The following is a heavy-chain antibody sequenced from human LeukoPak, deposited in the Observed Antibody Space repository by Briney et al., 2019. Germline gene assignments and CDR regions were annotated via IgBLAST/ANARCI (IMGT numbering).Heavy chain of an antibody. CDR1: GFSLSTSEMC. D-gene: IGHD3-10*01. V-gene: IGHV2-70*11. Sequence: SGPALVKPTQTLTLTCTFSGFSLSTSEMCVSWIRQPPGKALEWLARIDWDDYKYYNTSLRTRLTISKDTSKSQVVLTMTNMGPVDTATFYCARGYHYGSGSYYSYYMDVWGKGTTVTVSS. J-gene: IGHJ6*03. CDR2: IDWDDYK. CDR3: ARGYHYGSGSYYSYYMDV.